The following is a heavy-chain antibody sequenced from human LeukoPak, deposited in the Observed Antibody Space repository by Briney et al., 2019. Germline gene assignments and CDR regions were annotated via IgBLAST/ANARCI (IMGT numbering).Heavy chain of an antibody. CDR1: GGSISSGSYY. Sequence: SETLSLTCTVSGGSISSGSYYWSWIRQPAGKGLEWIGRIYTSGSTNYNPSLKSRVTISVDTTKNQFSLKLSSVTAADTAVYYCARGIAAAGSDYWGQGTLVTVSS. CDR2: IYTSGST. D-gene: IGHD6-13*01. J-gene: IGHJ4*02. CDR3: ARGIAAAGSDY. V-gene: IGHV4-61*02.